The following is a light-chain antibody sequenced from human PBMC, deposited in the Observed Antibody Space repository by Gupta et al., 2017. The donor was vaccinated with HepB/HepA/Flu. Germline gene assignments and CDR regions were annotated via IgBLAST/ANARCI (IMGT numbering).Light chain of an antibody. J-gene: IGKJ4*01. CDR1: QSLLYTNGYHY. CDR2: LAS. V-gene: IGKV2-28*01. Sequence: VMTQSPLSLPVTTGKTPSISCRSSQSLLYTNGYHYLDWYLQRPGHSPQLLIYLASHRASGVPDRFSGSASGTDFTLEISKVEAEDVGIYYCMQTLEIPLTFGGGTKVEIK. CDR3: MQTLEIPLT.